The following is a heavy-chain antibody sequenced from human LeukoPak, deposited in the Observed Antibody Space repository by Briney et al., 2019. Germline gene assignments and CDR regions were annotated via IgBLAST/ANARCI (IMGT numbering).Heavy chain of an antibody. V-gene: IGHV4-34*01. CDR1: GGSFSGYY. D-gene: IGHD3-10*01. J-gene: IGHJ4*02. CDR3: ARGGVRGIRGFDY. CDR2: INHSGST. Sequence: SETLSLTCAVYGGSFSGYYWSWIRQPPGKGLEWIGGINHSGSTNYNPSLKSRVTISVDTSKNQFSLKLSSVTAADTAVYYCARGGVRGIRGFDYWGQGTLVTVSS.